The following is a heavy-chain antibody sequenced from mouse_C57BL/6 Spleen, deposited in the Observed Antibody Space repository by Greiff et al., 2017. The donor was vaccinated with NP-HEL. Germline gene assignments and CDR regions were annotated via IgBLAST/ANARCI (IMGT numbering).Heavy chain of an antibody. CDR1: GYTFTSYW. Sequence: QVQLQQPGAELVKPGASVKMSCKASGYTFTSYWITWVKQRPGQGLEGIGDIYPGSGGTNYNEKFKSKATLTLDTSSSTAYMQLSSLTSEDSAVYYCARLRRTEYYFDYWGKGTTLTVSS. V-gene: IGHV1-55*01. CDR3: ARLRRTEYYFDY. J-gene: IGHJ2*01. CDR2: IYPGSGGT. D-gene: IGHD2-12*01.